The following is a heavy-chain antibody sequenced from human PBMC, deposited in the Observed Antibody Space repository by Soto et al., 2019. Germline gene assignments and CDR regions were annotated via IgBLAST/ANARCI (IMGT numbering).Heavy chain of an antibody. D-gene: IGHD4-17*01. CDR3: ARVCHGEVRFDP. V-gene: IGHV4-30-4*01. Sequence: SETLSLTCTVSGGSISSGDYYWSWIRQPPGKGLEWIGYIYYSGSTYYNPSLKSRVTISVDTSKNQFSLKLSSVTAADTAVYYCARVCHGEVRFDPWGQGTLVTVSS. CDR1: GGSISSGDYY. J-gene: IGHJ5*02. CDR2: IYYSGST.